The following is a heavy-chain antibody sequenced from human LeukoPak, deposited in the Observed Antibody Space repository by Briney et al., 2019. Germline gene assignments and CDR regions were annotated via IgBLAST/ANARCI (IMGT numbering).Heavy chain of an antibody. Sequence: GGSLRLSCAASGFTFSSNSMNWVRQAPGKGLEWVSSICSSSSSIYYADSVKRLSTFCKDTAKTSLHLQRNSIIAEAAAYYSWEKWLGGAGIWGQGT. V-gene: IGHV3-21*01. D-gene: IGHD6-13*01. J-gene: IGHJ4*02. CDR1: GFTFSSNS. CDR3: WEKWLGGAGI. CDR2: ICSSSSSI.